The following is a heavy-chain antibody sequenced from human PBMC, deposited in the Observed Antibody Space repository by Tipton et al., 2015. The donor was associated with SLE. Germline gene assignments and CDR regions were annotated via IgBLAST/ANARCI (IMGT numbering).Heavy chain of an antibody. V-gene: IGHV4-34*01. CDR2: INHSGST. D-gene: IGHD3-10*01. CDR3: VRHRALWFDFDY. Sequence: LRLSCAVYGGSFSGYYWSWIRQPPGKGLEWIGEINHSGSTNYNPSLKSRVTISVDTSKNQFSLKLSSVTAADTAVYYCVRHRALWFDFDYWGQGTLVTVSS. J-gene: IGHJ4*02. CDR1: GGSFSGYY.